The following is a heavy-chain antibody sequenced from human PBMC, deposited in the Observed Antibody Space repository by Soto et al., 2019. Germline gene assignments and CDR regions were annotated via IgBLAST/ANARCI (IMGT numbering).Heavy chain of an antibody. Sequence: QVQLVQSGAEVKKPGAAVKVSCKASGYTFTSYDISWLRQATGQGLEWMGRMNPSTGNTDSAEKFPGRLTMTLNTAISTVYMELRSLGFEDTAVSYCERGRIIVAGGFDTWGQGTLVTVSS. CDR3: ERGRIIVAGGFDT. CDR2: MNPSTGNT. D-gene: IGHD6-19*01. V-gene: IGHV1-8*01. CDR1: GYTFTSYD. J-gene: IGHJ5*02.